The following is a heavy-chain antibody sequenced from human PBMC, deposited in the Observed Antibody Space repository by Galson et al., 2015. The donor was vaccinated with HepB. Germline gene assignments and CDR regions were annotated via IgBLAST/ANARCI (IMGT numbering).Heavy chain of an antibody. D-gene: IGHD6-19*01. Sequence: RLSCAASGFTFSDAWMSWVRQAPGKGLEWIGFIKVRVDGGTTDYAAPVKDRFTISRDDSKNMLYLQMDSLKTEDTAVYYCTTDLGSGWYARWGQGIPATVSS. CDR1: GFTFSDAW. J-gene: IGHJ4*02. CDR2: IKVRVDGGTT. CDR3: TTDLGSGWYAR. V-gene: IGHV3-15*01.